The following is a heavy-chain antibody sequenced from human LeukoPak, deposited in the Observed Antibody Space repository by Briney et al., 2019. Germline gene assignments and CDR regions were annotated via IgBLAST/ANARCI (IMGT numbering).Heavy chain of an antibody. Sequence: GGSLRLSCAASGFIFSSFSMNWVRQAPGKGLEWISYISSSSRTIYYADSVKGRFTISRDNAKNTLYLQLNSLRPEDMALYYCAKGVDSSLGGNDAFDVWGQGTMVTVSS. D-gene: IGHD3-22*01. V-gene: IGHV3-48*04. CDR3: AKGVDSSLGGNDAFDV. CDR1: GFIFSSFS. J-gene: IGHJ3*01. CDR2: ISSSSRTI.